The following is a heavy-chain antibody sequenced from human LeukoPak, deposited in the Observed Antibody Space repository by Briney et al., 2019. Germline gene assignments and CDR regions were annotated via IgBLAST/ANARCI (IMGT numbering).Heavy chain of an antibody. CDR3: AREKTGGDAFDI. D-gene: IGHD7-27*01. CDR1: GFMFSNYG. V-gene: IGHV3-33*01. CDR2: IWYDGSNK. Sequence: PGGSLRLSCAASGFMFSNYGMHWVRQAPGKGLEWVAVIWYDGSNKYYADSVKGRFTISRDNSKNTLYLQMNSLRAEDTAVYYCAREKTGGDAFDIWGQGTMVTVSS. J-gene: IGHJ3*02.